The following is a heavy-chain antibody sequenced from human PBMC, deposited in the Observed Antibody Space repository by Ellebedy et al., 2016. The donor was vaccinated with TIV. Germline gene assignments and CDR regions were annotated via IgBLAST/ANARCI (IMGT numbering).Heavy chain of an antibody. CDR1: GGSISSGSYY. CDR3: ASEFTY. J-gene: IGHJ4*02. Sequence: SETLSLXXTVSGGSISSGSYYWSWIRQPAGKGLEWIGRIYTSGSTNYNPSLKSRVTMSIDTSRNQFSLKLSSVTAADTAVYYCASEFTYWGQGTLVTVSS. V-gene: IGHV4-61*02. CDR2: IYTSGST.